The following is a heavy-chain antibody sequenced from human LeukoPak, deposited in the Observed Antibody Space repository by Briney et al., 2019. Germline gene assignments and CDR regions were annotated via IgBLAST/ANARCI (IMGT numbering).Heavy chain of an antibody. D-gene: IGHD4-11*01. CDR1: GGSISNYY. CDR2: IFYRGST. J-gene: IGHJ4*02. V-gene: IGHV4-59*08. CDR3: ARGGFGGITAYSNYLFDY. Sequence: PPETLSLTCIVSGGSISNYYSSCIRQPPGERLGWIGYIFYRGSTNYNTSIKSRVSMSIETSKNKFSLNLPSVTAADTVVYYCARGGFGGITAYSNYLFDYWGQGALVTVSS.